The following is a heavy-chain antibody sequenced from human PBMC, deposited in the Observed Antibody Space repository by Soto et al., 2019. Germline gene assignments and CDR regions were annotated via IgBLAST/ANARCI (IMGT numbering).Heavy chain of an antibody. CDR2: IYWDDDK. V-gene: IGHV2-5*02. CDR1: GFSLSTSGVG. Sequence: QITLKESGPTLVKPTQTLTLTCTFSGFSLSTSGVGVGWIRQPPGKALEWLALIYWDDDKRYSPSLKSRLTITKDTSKNQVVLTMTNMDPVDTATYYCAHSRWIQLWNNNWFDPWGQGTLVTVSS. CDR3: AHSRWIQLWNNNWFDP. J-gene: IGHJ5*02. D-gene: IGHD5-18*01.